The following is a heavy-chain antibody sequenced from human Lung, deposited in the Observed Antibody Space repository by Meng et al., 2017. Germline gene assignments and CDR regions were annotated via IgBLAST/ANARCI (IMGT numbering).Heavy chain of an antibody. D-gene: IGHD4-11*01. CDR3: ARGPTTMAHDFDY. CDR2: INHSGST. V-gene: IGHV4-34*01. J-gene: IGHJ4*02. CDR1: GGSFSDDY. Sequence: QVQLQQGGAGLLKPSDTLSLTRVVSGGSFSDDYWSWIRQPPGKGLEWIGEINHSGSTNYNPSLESRATISVDTSQNNLSLKLSSVTAADSAVYYCARGPTTMAHDFDYWGQGTLVTVSS.